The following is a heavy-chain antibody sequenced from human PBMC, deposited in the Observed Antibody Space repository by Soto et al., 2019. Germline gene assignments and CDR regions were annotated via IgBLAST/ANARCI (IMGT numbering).Heavy chain of an antibody. D-gene: IGHD5-18*01. CDR2: IYYSGST. CDR1: GGSISSSSYY. Sequence: SETLSLTCTVSGGSISSSSYYWGWIRQPPGKGLEWIGSIYYSGSTYYNPSLKSRVTISVDTSKNQFSLKLSSVTAADTAVYYCARLFTEYGYSYGHHFDYWGQGTLVTVSS. V-gene: IGHV4-39*01. CDR3: ARLFTEYGYSYGHHFDY. J-gene: IGHJ4*02.